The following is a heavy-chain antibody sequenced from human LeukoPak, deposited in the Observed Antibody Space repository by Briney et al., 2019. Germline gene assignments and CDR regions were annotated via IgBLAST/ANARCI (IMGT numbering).Heavy chain of an antibody. CDR3: VAGGGWLGDY. CDR1: GFTFSSYW. Sequence: PGGSLRLSCAASGFTFSSYWMSWVRQAPGKGLEWVANIKLDGSEQYYMDSVKGRFTISRDNGKNVLYLQMSSLRVEDTAVYYCVAGGGWLGDYWGQGTLVTVSS. D-gene: IGHD6-19*01. CDR2: IKLDGSEQ. J-gene: IGHJ4*02. V-gene: IGHV3-7*01.